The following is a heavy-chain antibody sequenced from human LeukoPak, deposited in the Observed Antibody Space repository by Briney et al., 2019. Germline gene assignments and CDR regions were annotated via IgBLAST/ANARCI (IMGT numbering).Heavy chain of an antibody. CDR2: IKQDGSEK. V-gene: IGHV3-7*01. CDR1: GFTFRSDL. CDR3: AREHCSSSSCHLDY. D-gene: IGHD2-2*01. J-gene: IGHJ4*02. Sequence: GSLRLSCAASGFTFRSDLMSWVRQAPGEGGGWGANIKQDGSEKYYVNSVRGRFSISRDNAKNSLYLQMNSLRAEDTAVYYCAREHCSSSSCHLDYWGQGTLVTVSS.